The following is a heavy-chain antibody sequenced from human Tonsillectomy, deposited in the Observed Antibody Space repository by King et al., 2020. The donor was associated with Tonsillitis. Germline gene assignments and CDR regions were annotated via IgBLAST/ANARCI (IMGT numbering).Heavy chain of an antibody. V-gene: IGHV3-30*01. D-gene: IGHD6-19*01. CDR1: GFPFSTYS. Sequence: VQLVESGGGVVQPGRSLRLSCAASGFPFSTYSMHWVRQAPGKVRGWVTRTSYDGRCKFYADLGKGRITPSRDNSNNTLYLQMNGLKAEDTAVYYCARDPHSSGWSGVLGYFDFWGQGTVVTVSS. CDR2: TSYDGRCK. J-gene: IGHJ4*02. CDR3: ARDPHSSGWSGVLGYFDF.